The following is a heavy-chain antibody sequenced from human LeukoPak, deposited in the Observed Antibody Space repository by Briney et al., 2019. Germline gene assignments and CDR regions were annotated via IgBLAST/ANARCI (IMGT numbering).Heavy chain of an antibody. CDR2: IYYSGST. Sequence: SETLSLTCTVSGGSISSGGYYWSWIRQHPGKGLEWIGYIYYSGSTYYNPSLKSRVTISVDTSKNQFSLKLSSVTAADAAVYYCARDTLPARATDYWGQGTLVTVSS. J-gene: IGHJ4*02. CDR3: ARDTLPARATDY. CDR1: GGSISSGGYY. V-gene: IGHV4-31*03.